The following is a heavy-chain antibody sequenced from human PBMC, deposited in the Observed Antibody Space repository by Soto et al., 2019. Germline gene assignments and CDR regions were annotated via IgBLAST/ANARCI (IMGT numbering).Heavy chain of an antibody. CDR3: ARISTLDDNYYYYYMDV. CDR2: ISSSSSYI. CDR1: GFSFSTYS. Sequence: EVQLVESGGGLVKPGGSLRLSCAAAGFSFSTYSMNWVRQVPGKGLEWVSSISSSSSYIYYADSLKGRFTISRDNAKNSLYLQMNSLRAEDTALYYCARISTLDDNYYYYYMDVWGKGTTVTVSS. J-gene: IGHJ6*03. V-gene: IGHV3-21*01. D-gene: IGHD1-1*01.